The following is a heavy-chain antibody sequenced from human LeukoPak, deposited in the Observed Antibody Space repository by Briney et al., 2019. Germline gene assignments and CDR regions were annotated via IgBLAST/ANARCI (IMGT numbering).Heavy chain of an antibody. Sequence: GASVKVSCKASGYTFTGYYMHWVRQAPGQGLEWMGWINPNSGGTNYAQRFQGRVTMTTDTSTSTAYMELRSLRSDDTAMYYCARDFRSGQDTFDIWGQGTMVTVSS. D-gene: IGHD3-3*01. CDR1: GYTFTGYY. J-gene: IGHJ3*02. V-gene: IGHV1-2*02. CDR3: ARDFRSGQDTFDI. CDR2: INPNSGGT.